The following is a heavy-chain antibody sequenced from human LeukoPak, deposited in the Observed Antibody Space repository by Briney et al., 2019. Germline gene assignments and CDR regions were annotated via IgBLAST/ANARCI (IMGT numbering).Heavy chain of an antibody. Sequence: GGTLRLSYAASGFTFNSYAMSWVRQAPGKGLELVSSISGSGGTTYSADSVKGRFTISRDNAKNSLYLQMNSLRAEDTAVFYCARDPSSLVRGVPNWFDPWGQGTLVTVSS. CDR1: GFTFNSYA. CDR2: ISGSGGTT. V-gene: IGHV3-23*01. CDR3: ARDPSSLVRGVPNWFDP. J-gene: IGHJ5*02. D-gene: IGHD3-10*01.